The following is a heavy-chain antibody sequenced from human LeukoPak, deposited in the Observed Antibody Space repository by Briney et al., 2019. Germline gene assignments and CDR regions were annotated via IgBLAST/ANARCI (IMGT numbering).Heavy chain of an antibody. J-gene: IGHJ4*02. Sequence: PGVSLRLSCVASGITFNTYQMIWVPQAPGKGREWVSYISDGGSATYYADSVKGRFTISRDNAKNSLYLQMNSLRGEDTAVYYCARRPNSGSHFDYWGQGTLVTVSS. V-gene: IGHV3-48*03. CDR2: ISDGGSAT. D-gene: IGHD1-26*01. CDR3: ARRPNSGSHFDY. CDR1: GITFNTYQ.